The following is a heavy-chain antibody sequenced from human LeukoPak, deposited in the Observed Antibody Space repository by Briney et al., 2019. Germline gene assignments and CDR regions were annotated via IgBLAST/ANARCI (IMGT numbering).Heavy chain of an antibody. Sequence: PSETLSLTCTVSGGSISSSSYYWGWLRQPPGKGLEWIGSIYYSGSTYYNPSLKSRVTISVDTSKNQFSLKLSSVPAADTAVYYCARHNIAAAGLFDPWGQGTLVTVSS. CDR1: GGSISSSSYY. CDR3: ARHNIAAAGLFDP. D-gene: IGHD6-13*01. CDR2: IYYSGST. J-gene: IGHJ5*02. V-gene: IGHV4-39*01.